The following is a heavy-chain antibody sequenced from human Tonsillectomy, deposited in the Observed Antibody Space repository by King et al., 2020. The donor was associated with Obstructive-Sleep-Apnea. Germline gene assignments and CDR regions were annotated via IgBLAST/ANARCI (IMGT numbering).Heavy chain of an antibody. CDR2: IYYSGST. CDR3: ANLGGDGINAFDI. V-gene: IGHV4-59*01. Sequence: VQLQESGPGLVKPSETLSLTCTVSGGSISSYYWSWLRQPPGKGLEWIGYIYYSGSTNYNPSLKSRVTISVDTSKNQFSLKLSSVTAADTAVYYCANLGGDGINAFDIWGQGTMVTVSS. J-gene: IGHJ3*02. D-gene: IGHD2-21*01. CDR1: GGSISSYY.